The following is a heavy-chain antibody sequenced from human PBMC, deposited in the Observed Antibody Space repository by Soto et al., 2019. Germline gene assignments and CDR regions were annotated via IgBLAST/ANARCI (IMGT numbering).Heavy chain of an antibody. D-gene: IGHD6-19*01. CDR3: ARKVSSGWYVDS. V-gene: IGHV4-34*01. Sequence: PSETLSLTCAVYGGSFSGYYWSWIRQPPGKGLEWIGEITHSGETNYNPSLRSRVTISVDTSKNQFSLKVRSVTAADTAVYYCARKVSSGWYVDSWGQGTLVTVSS. CDR1: GGSFSGYY. J-gene: IGHJ4*02. CDR2: ITHSGET.